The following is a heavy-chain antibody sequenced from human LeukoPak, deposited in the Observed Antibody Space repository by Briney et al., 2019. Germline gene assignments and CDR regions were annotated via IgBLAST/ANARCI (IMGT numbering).Heavy chain of an antibody. V-gene: IGHV3-7*03. CDR3: ARDTRYSYGPNFDY. CDR2: IKQDGSEK. CDR1: GFTFSSYW. D-gene: IGHD5-18*01. J-gene: IGHJ4*02. Sequence: PGGSLRLSCAASGFTFSSYWMSWVRQAPGKGLEWVANIKQDGSEKYYVDSVKGRFTISRDNAKNSLYLQMNILRAEDTAVYYCARDTRYSYGPNFDYWGQGTLVTVPS.